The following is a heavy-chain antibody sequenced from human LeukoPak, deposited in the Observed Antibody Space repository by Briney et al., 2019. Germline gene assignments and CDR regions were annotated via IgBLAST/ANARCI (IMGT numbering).Heavy chain of an antibody. J-gene: IGHJ4*02. Sequence: GGSLRLSCAASGFTFGNYAMNWVRQAPGKGLEWVSGISGSGSSTYYADSVKGRFTISRDNSKNTLYLQMNSMRAEDTAVYYCAKESGSPYYFDYWGQRTLVTVSS. CDR3: AKESGSPYYFDY. V-gene: IGHV3-23*01. CDR1: GFTFGNYA. D-gene: IGHD1-26*01. CDR2: ISGSGSST.